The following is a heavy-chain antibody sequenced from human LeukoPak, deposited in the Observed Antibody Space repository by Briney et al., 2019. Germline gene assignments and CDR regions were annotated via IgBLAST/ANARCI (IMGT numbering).Heavy chain of an antibody. CDR2: TRNKAKGYTT. J-gene: IGHJ6*02. CDR1: GFTFSNHY. CDR3: ARGATATNNYAYGMDV. V-gene: IGHV3-72*01. D-gene: IGHD4-11*01. Sequence: PGGSLTLSCTVSGFTFSNHYMYWVRQAPGQGLERVGRTRNKAKGYTTDYPSPLKGRLTVSRDDSETSLYLQMNSLKIEDTALYYCARGATATNNYAYGMDVWGQGTTVTVS.